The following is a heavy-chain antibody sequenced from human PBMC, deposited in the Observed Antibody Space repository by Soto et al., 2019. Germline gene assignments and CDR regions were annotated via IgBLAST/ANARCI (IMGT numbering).Heavy chain of an antibody. Sequence: EVQLVESGGGLVQPGGSLRLSCAASGFTVSNLYMTWVRQAPGKGLQWVAVISSGGSTYYADSVKGRFTISRDNSKNTLYLEMNSLRAEDTAVYYCARDTLGGAYDFLHGGQGTLVTVS. V-gene: IGHV3-66*01. CDR1: GFTVSNLY. CDR3: ARDTLGGAYDFLH. J-gene: IGHJ4*02. CDR2: ISSGGST. D-gene: IGHD3-3*01.